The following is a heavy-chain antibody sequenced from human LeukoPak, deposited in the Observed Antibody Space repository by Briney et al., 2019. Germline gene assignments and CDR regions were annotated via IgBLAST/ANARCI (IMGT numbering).Heavy chain of an antibody. CDR1: GGTFSSYA. CDR3: ATPVPAAIDGAFDI. Sequence: VASVKVSCKASGGTFSSYAISWVRQAPGQWLEWMGGIIPIFGTANYAQKFQGRVAITTDESTSTAYMELSSLRSEDTAVYYCATPVPAAIDGAFDIWGQGTMVTVSS. V-gene: IGHV1-69*05. D-gene: IGHD2-2*01. J-gene: IGHJ3*02. CDR2: IIPIFGTA.